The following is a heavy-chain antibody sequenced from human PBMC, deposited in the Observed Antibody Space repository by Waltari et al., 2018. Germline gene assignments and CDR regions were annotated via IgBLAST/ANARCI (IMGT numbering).Heavy chain of an antibody. D-gene: IGHD3-10*01. Sequence: DVQLVESGGGLVQPGWSLRLSCAASGFTFSNYWMPGVGQAPGKGLVWVSRINSDGNNINYVDSVKGRFTISRDNAENTLYLEMSSLGVEDTAVYYCAQGGDHSGSGSWAWGQGTLVTVSS. J-gene: IGHJ5*02. V-gene: IGHV3-74*01. CDR3: AQGGDHSGSGSWA. CDR1: GFTFSNYW. CDR2: INSDGNNI.